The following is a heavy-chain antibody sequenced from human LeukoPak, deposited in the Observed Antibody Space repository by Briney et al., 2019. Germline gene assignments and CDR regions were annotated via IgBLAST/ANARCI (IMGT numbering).Heavy chain of an antibody. D-gene: IGHD3-10*01. CDR1: GYRFTSYW. CDR2: IYPGDSDT. Sequence: GESLKISCKGSGYRFTSYWISWVRQMPGKGLEWMGIIYPGDSDTRYSPSFQGQVTISADKSISTAYLQWSSLKASDGAMYYCARRRYGSGSFYIDYWGQGTLVTVSS. V-gene: IGHV5-51*01. J-gene: IGHJ4*02. CDR3: ARRRYGSGSFYIDY.